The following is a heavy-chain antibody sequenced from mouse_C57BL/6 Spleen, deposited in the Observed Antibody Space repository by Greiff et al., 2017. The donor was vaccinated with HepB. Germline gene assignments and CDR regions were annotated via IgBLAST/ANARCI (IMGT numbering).Heavy chain of an antibody. CDR1: GYTFTDHT. Sequence: VQLQQSDAELVKPGASVKISCKVSGYTFTDHTIHWMKQRPEQGLEWIGYIYPRDGSTKYNEKFKGKATLTADKSSSTAYMQLNSLTSEDSAVYLCARYGVYYPYAMDYWGQGTSVTVSS. CDR2: IYPRDGST. CDR3: ARYGVYYPYAMDY. J-gene: IGHJ4*01. D-gene: IGHD2-1*01. V-gene: IGHV1-78*01.